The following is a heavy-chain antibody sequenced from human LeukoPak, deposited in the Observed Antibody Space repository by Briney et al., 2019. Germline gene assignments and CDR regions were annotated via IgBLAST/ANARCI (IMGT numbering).Heavy chain of an antibody. CDR1: GYTFTSYA. V-gene: IGHV1-3*01. J-gene: IGHJ3*02. CDR3: ARPTDSGSYLDAFDI. D-gene: IGHD1-26*01. Sequence: ASVKVSCKASGYTFTSYAMHWVRQAPGQRLEWMGWINAGNGNTKYSQKFQGRVTITRDTSASTAYMELSSLRSDDTAVYYCARPTDSGSYLDAFDIWGQGTMVTVSS. CDR2: INAGNGNT.